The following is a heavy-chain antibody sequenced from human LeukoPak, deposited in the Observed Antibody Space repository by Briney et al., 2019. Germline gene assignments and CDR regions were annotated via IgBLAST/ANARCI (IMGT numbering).Heavy chain of an antibody. CDR3: ARTNDILTGYVDY. Sequence: SETLSLTCTVSGGSISSYYWSWIRQPPGKGLEWIGYIYYSGSTNYNPSLKSRVTISVDTSKNQFSLKLSSVTAADTAVYYCARTNDILTGYVDYWGQGTLVTVSS. CDR2: IYYSGST. J-gene: IGHJ4*02. V-gene: IGHV4-59*08. CDR1: GGSISSYY. D-gene: IGHD3-9*01.